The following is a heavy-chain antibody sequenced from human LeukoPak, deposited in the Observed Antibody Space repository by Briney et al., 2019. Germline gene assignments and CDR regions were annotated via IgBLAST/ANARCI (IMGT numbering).Heavy chain of an antibody. CDR1: GFTFSNYN. J-gene: IGHJ4*02. Sequence: GGSLRLSCAASGFTFSNYNMNWVRQAPGKGLEWVSSISSSSSYIYYADSLRGRLTISRDNAENSLYLQMISLRAEDTAVYYCARGRDGSQSPIDYWGQGTLVTVSS. CDR3: ARGRDGSQSPIDY. D-gene: IGHD5-24*01. CDR2: ISSSSSYI. V-gene: IGHV3-21*01.